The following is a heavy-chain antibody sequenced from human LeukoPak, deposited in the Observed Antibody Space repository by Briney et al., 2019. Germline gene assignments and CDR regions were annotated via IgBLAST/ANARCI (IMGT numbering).Heavy chain of an antibody. CDR2: IYYSGNT. CDR1: GGSISTSAYY. Sequence: SETLSLTCIVSGGSISTSAYYWGWIRQPPGEGLQWIGSIYYSGNTYYNSSLKSRVTISVDTSKNQFSLKLSSVTAADTAVYYCARGDGDYVGYWGQGTLVTVSS. CDR3: ARGDGDYVGY. D-gene: IGHD4-17*01. J-gene: IGHJ4*02. V-gene: IGHV4-39*07.